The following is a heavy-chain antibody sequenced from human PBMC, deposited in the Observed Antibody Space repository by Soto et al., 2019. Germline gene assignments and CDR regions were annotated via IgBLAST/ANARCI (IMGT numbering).Heavy chain of an antibody. CDR2: INPNSGGT. D-gene: IGHD6-6*01. CDR3: ARDIGSFGLSGAARPFGASTTNIQYGMDV. V-gene: IGHV1-2*04. CDR1: GYTFTGYY. Sequence: ASVKVSCKASGYTFTGYYMHWVRQAPGQGLEWMGWINPNSGGTNYAQKFQGWVTMTRDTSISTAYMELSRLRSDDTAVYYCARDIGSFGLSGAARPFGASTTNIQYGMDVWGQGTTVTVSS. J-gene: IGHJ6*02.